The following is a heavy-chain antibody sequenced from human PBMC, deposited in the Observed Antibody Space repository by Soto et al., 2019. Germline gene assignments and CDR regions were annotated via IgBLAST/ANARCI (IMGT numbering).Heavy chain of an antibody. J-gene: IGHJ4*02. D-gene: IGHD5-18*01. CDR3: VHTRYSSDPFGY. CDR1: GFSLTTSGVG. V-gene: IGHV2-5*01. CDR2: IFWNDDE. Sequence: SGHTLVNPTQTLTLTCTFSGFSLTTSGVGVGWIRQPPGKALEWLALIFWNDDERYSPSLKSRLTITKDTSKNQVVLTMTNMDPVDTATYYCVHTRYSSDPFGYWGRGTLVTVSS.